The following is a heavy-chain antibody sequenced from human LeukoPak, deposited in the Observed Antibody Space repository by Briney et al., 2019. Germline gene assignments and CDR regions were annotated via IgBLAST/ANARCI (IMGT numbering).Heavy chain of an antibody. Sequence: XFXXYYWXXIRQPPGKGLEWIGEINHSGSTNYNPSLKSRVTISVDTSKNQFSLKLSSVTAADTAVYYCARAQSAGDWFDPWGQGTLVTVSS. CDR1: XFXXYY. J-gene: IGHJ5*02. V-gene: IGHV4-34*01. CDR2: INHSGST. CDR3: ARAQSAGDWFDP. D-gene: IGHD6-19*01.